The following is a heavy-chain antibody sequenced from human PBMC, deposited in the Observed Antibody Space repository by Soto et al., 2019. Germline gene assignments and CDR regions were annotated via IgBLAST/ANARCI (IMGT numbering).Heavy chain of an antibody. CDR1: GGSFSGYY. Sequence: QVQLQQWGAGLLKPSETLSLTCAVYGGSFSGYYWSWIRQPPGKGLEWIGEINHSGSTNYNPSLKRRVTISVDTSKNQFSLKLSSVTAADTAVYYCARGASMVRGVSKTDYWGQGTLVTVSS. J-gene: IGHJ4*02. D-gene: IGHD3-10*01. CDR3: ARGASMVRGVSKTDY. CDR2: INHSGST. V-gene: IGHV4-34*01.